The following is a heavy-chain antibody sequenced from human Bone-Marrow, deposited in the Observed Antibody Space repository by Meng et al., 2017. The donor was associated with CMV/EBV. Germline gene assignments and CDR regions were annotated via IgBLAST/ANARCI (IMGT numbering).Heavy chain of an antibody. J-gene: IGHJ6*01. CDR2: INWNGGST. CDR1: GFTFDDYG. V-gene: IGHV3-20*04. Sequence: GGSLRLSCAASGFTFDDYGMNWVRQAPGKGLEWVSGINWNGGSTSFADSVKGRFIISRDNSKNTLYLQMNSLRAEDTAVYYCARSYYYGMDVWGQGTTVTVSS. CDR3: ARSYYYGMDV.